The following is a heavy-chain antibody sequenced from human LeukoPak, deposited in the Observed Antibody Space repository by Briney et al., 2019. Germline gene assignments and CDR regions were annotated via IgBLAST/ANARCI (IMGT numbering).Heavy chain of an antibody. J-gene: IGHJ4*02. V-gene: IGHV4-34*01. CDR1: GGSFSGYY. CDR2: IDHSGST. Sequence: SETLSLTCAVYGGSFSGYYWSWIRQPPGKGLEWIGEIDHSGSTNYNPSLKSRVTISVDTSKNQFSLKLSSVTAADTAVYYCARGRGYYDSSGYLLSWGQGTLVTVSS. D-gene: IGHD3-22*01. CDR3: ARGRGYYDSSGYLLS.